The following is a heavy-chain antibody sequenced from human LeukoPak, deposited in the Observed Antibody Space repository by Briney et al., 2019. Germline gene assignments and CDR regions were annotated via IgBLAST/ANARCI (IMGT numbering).Heavy chain of an antibody. CDR2: MNPNSGNT. D-gene: IGHD2-15*01. Sequence: ASVKVSCKXSGYTFTSYDINWVRQATGQGLEWMGRMNPNSGNTGYSQKFQGRVTITRNTSISTAYMELSSLRSEDTAVYYCARGYVVVVAAPYYYYYMDVWGKGTTVTVSS. CDR1: GYTFTSYD. V-gene: IGHV1-8*03. CDR3: ARGYVVVVAAPYYYYYMDV. J-gene: IGHJ6*03.